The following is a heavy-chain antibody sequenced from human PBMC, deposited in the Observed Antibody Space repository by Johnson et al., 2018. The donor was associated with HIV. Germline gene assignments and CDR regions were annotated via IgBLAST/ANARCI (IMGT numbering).Heavy chain of an antibody. CDR3: AREDTAVVIKRAFDI. Sequence: VQLVESGGGLVQPGGSLRLSCAASGFTFSSYAMSWVRQAPGKGLEWVAVISYAGSNKYYADSVKGRFTISRDNSKNTLYLQMNSLRAEDTAVYYCAREDTAVVIKRAFDIWGQGTMVTVSS. V-gene: IGHV3-30*14. CDR2: ISYAGSNK. CDR1: GFTFSSYA. J-gene: IGHJ3*02. D-gene: IGHD5-18*01.